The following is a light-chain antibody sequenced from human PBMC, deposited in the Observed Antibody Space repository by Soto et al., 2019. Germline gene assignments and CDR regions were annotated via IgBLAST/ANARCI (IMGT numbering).Light chain of an antibody. Sequence: EIVLTQSPGTLSLSPGERATLSCRASQSVSSTYLAWYQQTPGQAPRLLIYGTSSRATGIPDRFSGSGSGTDFTLTISRLEPEDFAVYYCQLFGSSPLYTFDQGTKVEIK. J-gene: IGKJ2*01. CDR3: QLFGSSPLYT. CDR2: GTS. V-gene: IGKV3-20*01. CDR1: QSVSSTY.